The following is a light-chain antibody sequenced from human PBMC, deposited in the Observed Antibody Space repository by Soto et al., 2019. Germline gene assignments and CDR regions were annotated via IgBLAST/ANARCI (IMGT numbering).Light chain of an antibody. V-gene: IGLV1-44*01. CDR2: SND. Sequence: QPVLTQPPSASGTPGQRVSISCSGSSSNIGTNAVNWYQQLPGTAPKLLIYSNDQRPSGVPDRFSGSRSGTSASLAISGLQSEDAADYYCSSYGGYNNVVFGTGTKVTVL. CDR1: SSNIGTNA. CDR3: SSYGGYNNVV. J-gene: IGLJ1*01.